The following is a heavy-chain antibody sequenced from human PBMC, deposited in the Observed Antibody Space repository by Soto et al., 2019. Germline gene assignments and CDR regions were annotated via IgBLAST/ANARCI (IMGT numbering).Heavy chain of an antibody. V-gene: IGHV5-10-1*01. CDR2: IDPSDSYT. J-gene: IGHJ6*02. D-gene: IGHD3-3*01. Sequence: PGESLKISCKGSGYSFTSYWISWVRQMPGKGLEWMGRIDPSDSYTNYSPPFQGHVTISADKSISTAYLQWSSLKASDTAMYYCARHPPRITIFGVVIGTMDVWGQGTTVTVSS. CDR1: GYSFTSYW. CDR3: ARHPPRITIFGVVIGTMDV.